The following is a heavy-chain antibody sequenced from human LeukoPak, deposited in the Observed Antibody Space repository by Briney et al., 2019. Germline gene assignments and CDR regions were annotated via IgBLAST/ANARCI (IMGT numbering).Heavy chain of an antibody. D-gene: IGHD2-2*01. CDR2: ISAYNGNT. CDR1: GYTFTSYG. Sequence: ASVKVSCKASGYTFTSYGISWVRQAPGQGLEWMGWISAYNGNTNYAQKLQGRVTMTTDTSTSTAYMELRSLRSDDTAVYYCARVPVPLYCSSTSCSPRGVFDPWGQGTLVTVS. CDR3: ARVPVPLYCSSTSCSPRGVFDP. J-gene: IGHJ5*02. V-gene: IGHV1-18*01.